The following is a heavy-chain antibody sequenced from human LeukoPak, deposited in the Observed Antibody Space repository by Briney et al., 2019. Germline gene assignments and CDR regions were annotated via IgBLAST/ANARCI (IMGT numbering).Heavy chain of an antibody. CDR3: AKDLAEPYSSGWPIDY. Sequence: PGGSLRLSCAASGFTFSSYAMSWVRQAPGKGLEWVSAISGSGGSTYYADSVKGRFTISRDNSKNTLYLQMNSLRAEDTAVYYCAKDLAEPYSSGWPIDYWGQGTLVTVSS. J-gene: IGHJ4*02. CDR2: ISGSGGST. V-gene: IGHV3-23*01. CDR1: GFTFSSYA. D-gene: IGHD6-19*01.